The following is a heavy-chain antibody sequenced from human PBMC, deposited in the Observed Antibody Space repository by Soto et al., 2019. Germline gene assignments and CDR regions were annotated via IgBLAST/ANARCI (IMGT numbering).Heavy chain of an antibody. Sequence: LRLSCVASGFTFSTYAMSWVRQAPGKGLEWVSALTPSGGETYYADSVKGRFTISRDNSMNALYLQMNSLRAEDTAVYYCARVSGSYYVDYWGQGTLVTVSS. CDR3: ARVSGSYYVDY. V-gene: IGHV3-23*01. D-gene: IGHD1-26*01. J-gene: IGHJ4*02. CDR2: LTPSGGET. CDR1: GFTFSTYA.